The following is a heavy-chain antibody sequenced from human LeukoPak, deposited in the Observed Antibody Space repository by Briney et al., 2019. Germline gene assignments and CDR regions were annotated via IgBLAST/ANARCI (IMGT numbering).Heavy chain of an antibody. CDR1: GGSISSYY. CDR2: IYTSGST. J-gene: IGHJ4*02. CDR3: ARDFLMEGGWYHYSDY. D-gene: IGHD6-19*01. Sequence: SETLSLTCTVSGGSISSYYWSWIRQPAGKGLEWIGRIYTSGSTNYNPSLKSRVTMSVDTSKNQFSLKLSSVTAADTAVYYCARDFLMEGGWYHYSDYWGQGTLVTVSS. V-gene: IGHV4-4*07.